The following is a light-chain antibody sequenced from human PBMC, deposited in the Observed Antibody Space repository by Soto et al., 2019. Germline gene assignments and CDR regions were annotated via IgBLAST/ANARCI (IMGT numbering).Light chain of an antibody. Sequence: DIQMTQSPSTLSASVGDRVTITCRASQSFSTWLAWYQQKPGKAPKLLIYKASNLETGVPSRFSGSGSGTEFTLTISSLQPDDFATYYCQQYNSYWTFGQGTKVE. V-gene: IGKV1-5*03. J-gene: IGKJ1*01. CDR2: KAS. CDR3: QQYNSYWT. CDR1: QSFSTW.